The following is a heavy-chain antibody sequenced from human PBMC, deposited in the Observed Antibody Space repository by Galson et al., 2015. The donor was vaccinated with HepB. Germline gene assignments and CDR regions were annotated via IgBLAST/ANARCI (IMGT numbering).Heavy chain of an antibody. J-gene: IGHJ6*03. Sequence: SLRLSCAASGFTVSGNYMSWVRQAPGKGLEWVSLISGSGDSTYYADSVKGRFTISRDNSKNTLYMQMNSLRAEDTAVYYCTKDLVYYNCMDVWGKGTTVTVSS. CDR2: ISGSGDST. CDR3: TKDLVYYNCMDV. CDR1: GFTVSGNY. V-gene: IGHV3-23*01. D-gene: IGHD6-6*01.